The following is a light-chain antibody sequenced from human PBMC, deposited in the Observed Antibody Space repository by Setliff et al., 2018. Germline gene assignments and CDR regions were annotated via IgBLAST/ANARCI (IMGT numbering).Light chain of an antibody. CDR2: GVS. Sequence: QSVLTQPASVSGSPGQSITIYCIGSSSDIGAYDYVAWYQQHPGKAPKLMIYGVSHRPSGVSHRFSASKSGNTASLTISGLQVEDEADYYCSSYSTRTSLDVFGTGTKGTVL. J-gene: IGLJ1*01. V-gene: IGLV2-14*03. CDR3: SSYSTRTSLDV. CDR1: SSDIGAYDY.